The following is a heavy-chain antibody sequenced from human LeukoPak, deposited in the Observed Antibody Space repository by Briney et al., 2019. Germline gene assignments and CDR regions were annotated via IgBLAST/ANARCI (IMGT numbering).Heavy chain of an antibody. D-gene: IGHD3-22*01. J-gene: IGHJ6*03. Sequence: SETLSLTCTVSGGSISSSSYYWGWIRQPPGKGLEWIGSIYYSGSTYYNPSLKSRVTISVDTSKNQFSLKLSSVTAADTAVYYCRSGGYTYYYYYMDVWGKGTTVTVSS. CDR2: IYYSGST. V-gene: IGHV4-39*01. CDR1: GGSISSSSYY. CDR3: RSGGYTYYYYYMDV.